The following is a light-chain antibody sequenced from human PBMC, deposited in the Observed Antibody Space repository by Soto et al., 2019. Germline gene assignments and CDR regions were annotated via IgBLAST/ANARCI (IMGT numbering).Light chain of an antibody. J-gene: IGLJ2*01. Sequence: QSALTQPPSASGSPGQSVTISCTGTNSDVGAYNFVSWYQQHPGKAPKLMIFDVSDRPSGVPDRFSGSKSGNTASLTVSGLQAEDEADYYCSSYAGINKFTVFGGGTKLTVL. V-gene: IGLV2-8*01. CDR1: NSDVGAYNF. CDR3: SSYAGINKFTV. CDR2: DVS.